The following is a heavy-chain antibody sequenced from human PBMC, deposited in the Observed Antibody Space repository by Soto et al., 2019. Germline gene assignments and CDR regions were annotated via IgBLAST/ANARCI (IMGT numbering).Heavy chain of an antibody. V-gene: IGHV4-34*01. CDR2: INHSGST. J-gene: IGHJ5*02. Sequence: QVQLQQWGAGLLKPSETLSLTCAVYGGSFSGYYWSWIRQPPGKGLEWIGEINHSGSTNYNPSLKSRVPISVDTSKNQFSLKLSSVTAADTAVYYCARGQYGDYPSWGQGPLLTVSS. CDR3: ARGQYGDYPS. D-gene: IGHD4-17*01. CDR1: GGSFSGYY.